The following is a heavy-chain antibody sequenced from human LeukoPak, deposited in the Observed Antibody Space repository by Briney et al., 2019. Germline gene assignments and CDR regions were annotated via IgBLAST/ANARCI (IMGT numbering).Heavy chain of an antibody. D-gene: IGHD3-10*01. CDR1: GFTVSSNY. CDR2: IYSGGST. CDR3: ARRFTMVRGVIIDDFAFDI. Sequence: PLGSLRLSRAASGFTVSSNYMSWVRQAPGKGLEWVSVIYSGGSTYYADSVKCRFTISRYKSKNTLYLQMNSLRAEDTAVYYCARRFTMVRGVIIDDFAFDIWGPGKTGSVSS. V-gene: IGHV3-66*04. J-gene: IGHJ3*02.